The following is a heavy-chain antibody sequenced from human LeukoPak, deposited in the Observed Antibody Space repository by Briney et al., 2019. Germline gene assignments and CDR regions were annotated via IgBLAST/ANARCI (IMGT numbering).Heavy chain of an antibody. CDR2: ISSNSTYI. J-gene: IGHJ4*02. CDR1: GFTFSSYS. D-gene: IGHD6-19*01. Sequence: PGGSLRLSCAASGFTFSSYSMTWVRQAPGKGLEWVSSISSNSTYIYYADSVKGRFTISRDNAKNSLYLQMNSLRAEDTAVYYCARRYSSGPFDYWGQGTLVTVSS. CDR3: ARRYSSGPFDY. V-gene: IGHV3-21*01.